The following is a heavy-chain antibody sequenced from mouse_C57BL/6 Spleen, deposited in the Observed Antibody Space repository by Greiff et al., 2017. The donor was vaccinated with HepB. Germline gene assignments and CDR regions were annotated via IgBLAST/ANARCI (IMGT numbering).Heavy chain of an antibody. V-gene: IGHV1-72*01. Sequence: QVQLQQPGAELVKPGASVKLSCKASGYTFTSYWMHWVKQRPGRGLEWIGRIDPNSGGTKYNEKFKSKATLTVDKPSSTAYMQLSSLTSEGSAVYYCARWTVVATRGDAMDYWGQGTSVTVSS. CDR1: GYTFTSYW. J-gene: IGHJ4*01. CDR3: ARWTVVATRGDAMDY. CDR2: IDPNSGGT. D-gene: IGHD1-1*01.